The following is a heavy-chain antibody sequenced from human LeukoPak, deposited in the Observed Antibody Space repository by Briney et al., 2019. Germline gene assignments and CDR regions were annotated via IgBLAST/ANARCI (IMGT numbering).Heavy chain of an antibody. CDR1: GFTFSSYE. D-gene: IGHD4-17*01. CDR3: ARNGRTYGDYLADY. J-gene: IGHJ4*02. CDR2: ISSSGSTI. Sequence: GGSLRLSCAASGFTFSSYEMNWVRQAPGKGLEWVSYISSSGSTIYYADSVKGRFTISRDNAKNSLYLQMNSLRAEDTALYYCARNGRTYGDYLADYWGQGTLVTVSS. V-gene: IGHV3-48*03.